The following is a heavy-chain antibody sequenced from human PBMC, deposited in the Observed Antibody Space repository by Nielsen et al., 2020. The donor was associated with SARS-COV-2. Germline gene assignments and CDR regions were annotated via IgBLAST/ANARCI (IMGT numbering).Heavy chain of an antibody. D-gene: IGHD1-26*01. Sequence: GESLKISCAASGFTFSSYSMNWVRQAPGKGPEWVSSISSSSSYIYYADSVKGRFTISRDNAKNSLYLQMNSLSAEDTAVYYCASTSGSYFAFDIWGQGTMVTVSS. CDR1: GFTFSSYS. V-gene: IGHV3-21*01. CDR2: ISSSSSYI. J-gene: IGHJ3*02. CDR3: ASTSGSYFAFDI.